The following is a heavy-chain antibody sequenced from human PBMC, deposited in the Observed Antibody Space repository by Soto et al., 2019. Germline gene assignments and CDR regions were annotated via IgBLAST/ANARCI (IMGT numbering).Heavy chain of an antibody. V-gene: IGHV4-4*07. Sequence: SETRSLTCTVSGRSMSCYYWSWIRQPAGERLEWIGRIYTSGTTYFNPSLKGRVTMSVDTSKNQFSLKLTSVTAADTALYYCAREDYYDTGYYVVWGQGTQVTVSS. CDR1: GRSMSCYY. CDR2: IYTSGTT. CDR3: AREDYYDTGYYVV. J-gene: IGHJ4*02. D-gene: IGHD3-9*01.